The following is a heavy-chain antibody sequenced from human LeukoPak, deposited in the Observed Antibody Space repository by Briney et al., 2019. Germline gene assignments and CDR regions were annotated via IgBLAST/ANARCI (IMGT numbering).Heavy chain of an antibody. CDR2: INAGNGNT. CDR3: ARSPNYCSGSSCYTYYGMDV. D-gene: IGHD2-15*01. CDR1: GYTFTSYA. V-gene: IGHV1-3*01. Sequence: ASVKVSCKASGYTFTSYAMHWVRQAPGQRLEWMGWINAGNGNTKYSQKFQGRVTITRDTSASTAYMELSSLRSEDTAVYYCARSPNYCSGSSCYTYYGMDVWGQGATVTVSS. J-gene: IGHJ6*01.